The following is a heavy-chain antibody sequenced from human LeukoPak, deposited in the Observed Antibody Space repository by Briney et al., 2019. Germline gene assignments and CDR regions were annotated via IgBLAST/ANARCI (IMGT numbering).Heavy chain of an antibody. D-gene: IGHD6-13*01. CDR2: ISSNGGST. CDR1: GFTLSSYA. J-gene: IGHJ4*02. Sequence: GGSLRLSCAASGFTLSSYAMHWVRQAPGKGLEYVSAISSNGGSTYYANSVKGRFTISRDNSKNTLYLQMGSLRAEDMAVYYCARVVGSSWYDYWGQGTLVTVSS. CDR3: ARVVGSSWYDY. V-gene: IGHV3-64*01.